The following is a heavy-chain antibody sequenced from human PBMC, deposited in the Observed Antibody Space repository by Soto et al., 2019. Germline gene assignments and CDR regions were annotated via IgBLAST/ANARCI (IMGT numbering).Heavy chain of an antibody. J-gene: IGHJ5*02. V-gene: IGHV4-59*01. CDR1: YGSISSYF. CDR3: ARTNSGYDRWFDP. D-gene: IGHD5-12*01. Sequence: SETLSFTCTVSYGSISSYFWSWIRQPPGKGLEWIGYIYDSGSTNCNPSLKSRATISVDTSKNQFSLKLSSVTAADTAVYYCARTNSGYDRWFDPWGQGTLVTVSS. CDR2: IYDSGST.